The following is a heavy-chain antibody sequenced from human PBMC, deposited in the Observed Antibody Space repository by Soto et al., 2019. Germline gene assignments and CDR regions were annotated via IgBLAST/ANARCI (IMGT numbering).Heavy chain of an antibody. J-gene: IGHJ6*02. Sequence: QVQLVQSGAEVKKPGASVKVSCKASGYTFTSYGISWVRQAPGQGLEWMGWISAYNGNTNYAQKLQGRVTMTTDTSTTTAYMELRSLRSDDTTVYYCARDRGRTTVINYYYYGMDVWGQGTTVTVSS. CDR3: ARDRGRTTVINYYYYGMDV. D-gene: IGHD4-4*01. V-gene: IGHV1-18*01. CDR2: ISAYNGNT. CDR1: GYTFTSYG.